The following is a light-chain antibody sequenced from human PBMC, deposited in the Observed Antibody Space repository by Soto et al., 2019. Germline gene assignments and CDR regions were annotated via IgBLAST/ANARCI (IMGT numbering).Light chain of an antibody. CDR2: DAS. J-gene: IGKJ1*01. Sequence: EIVLTQSPVTLSLSPGERATLSCRASQSVTNSLAWYQQKPGQAPRLLVYDASNRATGIPTRFSGSGSGTDFTLTISNLEPEDFAVYYCQQYNNWPRTFGQGTKVDIK. CDR3: QQYNNWPRT. CDR1: QSVTNS. V-gene: IGKV3-11*01.